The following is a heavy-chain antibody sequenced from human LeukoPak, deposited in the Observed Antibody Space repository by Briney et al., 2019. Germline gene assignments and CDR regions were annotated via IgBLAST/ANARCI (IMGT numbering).Heavy chain of an antibody. J-gene: IGHJ5*01. D-gene: IGHD3-10*01. CDR3: AREGVGGFDS. Sequence: GGSLRLSCAASGFTFSSYWMSWVRQAPGKGLEWVANIRQDGREKSYADSVKGRFTISRDNAKTSVYLQMNSLRVEDTAVYYCAREGVGGFDSWGQGTLVTVSS. CDR2: IRQDGREK. CDR1: GFTFSSYW. V-gene: IGHV3-7*01.